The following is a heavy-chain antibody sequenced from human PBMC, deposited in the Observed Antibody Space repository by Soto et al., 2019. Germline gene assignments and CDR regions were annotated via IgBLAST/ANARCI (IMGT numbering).Heavy chain of an antibody. D-gene: IGHD2-21*02. V-gene: IGHV3-21*01. CDR3: ARGDVVVLTATSNFDY. CDR1: GFTFSSYT. J-gene: IGHJ4*02. Sequence: EVQLVESGGGLVKPGGSLRLSCAASGFTFSSYTMKWVRQAPGKGLEWVASISSSYYIKYADSVKGRFNISRDNAKNSPYLQMNSLRAEDTAVYYCARGDVVVLTATSNFDYWGQGTLVTVSS. CDR2: ISSSYYI.